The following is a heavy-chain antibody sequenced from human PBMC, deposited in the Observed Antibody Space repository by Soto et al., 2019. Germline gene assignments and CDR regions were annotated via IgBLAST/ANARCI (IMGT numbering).Heavy chain of an antibody. J-gene: IGHJ4*02. CDR3: ARHAYSSGWLNYFDY. D-gene: IGHD6-19*01. Sequence: SETLSLTCTVSGGSISSYYWSWIRQPPGKGLEWIGYIYYSGSTNYNPSLKSRVTISVDTSKNQFSLKLSSVTAADTAVYYCARHAYSSGWLNYFDYWGQGTLVTVSS. CDR1: GGSISSYY. CDR2: IYYSGST. V-gene: IGHV4-59*08.